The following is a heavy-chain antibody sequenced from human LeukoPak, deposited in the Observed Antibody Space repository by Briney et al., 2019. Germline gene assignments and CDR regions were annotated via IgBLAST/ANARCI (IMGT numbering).Heavy chain of an antibody. CDR1: GFTFTSYA. Sequence: GGSLRLSCAASGFTFTSYAMIWVRQAPGKGLEWVSGISGSGGSTYYADSVKGRFTISRDNSKNTLYLQMNSLRAEDTAVYYCVRGLGSYQFDYWGQGTLVTVAS. D-gene: IGHD2-2*01. CDR3: VRGLGSYQFDY. V-gene: IGHV3-23*01. CDR2: ISGSGGST. J-gene: IGHJ4*02.